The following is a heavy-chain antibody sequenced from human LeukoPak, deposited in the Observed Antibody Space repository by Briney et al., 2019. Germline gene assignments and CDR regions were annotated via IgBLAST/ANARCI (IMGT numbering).Heavy chain of an antibody. CDR3: ARHYGL. D-gene: IGHD3-10*01. CDR2: IYDSGST. V-gene: IGHV4-39*01. CDR1: GGSVRSSYYY. J-gene: IGHJ4*02. Sequence: SETLSLTCTVSGGSVRSSYYYWGWIRQPPGKGLEWIGSIYDSGSTYYNPSLKSRVTISVDTSKNQFSLKLNSVTAADTAVYYCARHYGLWGQGTLVTVSS.